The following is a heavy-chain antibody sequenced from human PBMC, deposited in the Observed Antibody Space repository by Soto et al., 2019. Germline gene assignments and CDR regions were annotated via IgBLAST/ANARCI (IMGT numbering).Heavy chain of an antibody. J-gene: IGHJ4*02. V-gene: IGHV4-59*01. CDR1: GGSISSYY. CDR3: ARDRCGHGRISASGSFVD. D-gene: IGHD6-25*01. Sequence: PSETLSLTCTVSGGSISSYYWSWIRQPPGKGLEWIGYIYYSGSTNYNPSLKSRVTISVDTSKNQFSLKLSSVTAADTAVYYCARDRCGHGRISASGSFVDWGEVSLVTV. CDR2: IYYSGST.